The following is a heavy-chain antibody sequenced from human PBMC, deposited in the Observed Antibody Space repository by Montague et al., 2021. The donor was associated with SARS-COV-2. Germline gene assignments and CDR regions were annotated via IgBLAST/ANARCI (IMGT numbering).Heavy chain of an antibody. Sequence: SETLSLTCTVSGGSISSSSYYWGWIRLPPGKGLEWIGSIYYSGSTYYNPSLKSRVTISVDTSKNQFSLKLSSVTAADTAVYYCVEIVGAADYWGQGTLVTVSS. J-gene: IGHJ4*02. CDR2: IYYSGST. V-gene: IGHV4-39*01. CDR1: GGSISSSSYY. CDR3: VEIVGAADY. D-gene: IGHD1-26*01.